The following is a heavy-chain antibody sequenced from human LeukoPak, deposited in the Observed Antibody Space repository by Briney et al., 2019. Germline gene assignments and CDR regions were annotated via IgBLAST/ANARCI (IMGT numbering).Heavy chain of an antibody. V-gene: IGHV4-61*01. J-gene: IGHJ4*02. CDR1: GGSVSSGSYY. D-gene: IGHD3-9*01. CDR3: ARDGAGMTGTGLDY. Sequence: SETLSLTCTVSGGSVSSGSYYWSWIRQPPGKGLEWIGYIYYSGSTNYNPSLKSRVTISMDTAKNQFSLKVSSVTAADTAVYYCARDGAGMTGTGLDYWGQGILATVSS. CDR2: IYYSGST.